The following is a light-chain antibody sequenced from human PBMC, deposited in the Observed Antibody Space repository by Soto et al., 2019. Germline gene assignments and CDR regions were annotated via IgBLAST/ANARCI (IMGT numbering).Light chain of an antibody. Sequence: DIQMTQSRSTLSASVGDTVTITCRACQCISNWVAWYQQKPGKAPELLIYDASNVESGVPSGFSGSGSGTAFTLTVSGLQRGDFVTYNCQQYTSYCRTFGQGNKVAIK. CDR1: QCISNW. CDR2: DAS. J-gene: IGKJ1*01. CDR3: QQYTSYCRT. V-gene: IGKV1-5*01.